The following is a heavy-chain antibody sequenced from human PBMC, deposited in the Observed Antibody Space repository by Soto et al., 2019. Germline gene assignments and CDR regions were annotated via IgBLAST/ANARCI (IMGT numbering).Heavy chain of an antibody. CDR3: VSYMAYFDY. CDR1: GFTLWNYG. V-gene: IGHV3-23*01. Sequence: GGSLRLSCAASGFTLWNYGINWVRQAPGKGLEWVSSIGGSGGSTFYADSVKGRFTISRDNSKNTLYLQMNSLRAEDTAIYFCVSYMAYFDYWGQGTLVTVSS. J-gene: IGHJ4*02. D-gene: IGHD5-12*01. CDR2: IGGSGGST.